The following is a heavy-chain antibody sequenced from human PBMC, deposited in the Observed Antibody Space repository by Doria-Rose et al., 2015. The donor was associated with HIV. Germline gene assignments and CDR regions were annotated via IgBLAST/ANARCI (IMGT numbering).Heavy chain of an antibody. J-gene: IGHJ4*02. D-gene: IGHD6-13*01. CDR2: TFSDDER. CDR3: ARIKSSRWYHKYYFDF. Sequence: QITLKESGPVLVKPTETLTLTCTVSGVSLSSPGMGVSWIRQPPGKDLEWLAHTFSDDERSYKTSLKSRLTISRVTSKSQVVLTMTDMDPVDTATYYCARIKSSRWYHKYYFDFWGQGTLVIVSA. V-gene: IGHV2-26*01. CDR1: GVSLSSPGMG.